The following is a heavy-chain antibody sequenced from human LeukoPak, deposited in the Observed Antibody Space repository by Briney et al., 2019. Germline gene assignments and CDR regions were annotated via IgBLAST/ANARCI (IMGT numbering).Heavy chain of an antibody. D-gene: IGHD3-22*01. V-gene: IGHV4-61*01. Sequence: SETLSLTCTVSGGSVSSNIYYWNWIRQPPGKGLVWIGYIYYSGSTNYNPSLKSRVTISVDTSKNQFPLKLTSLTAADTAVYYCAREDSSGYLGYWGQGTLVTVSS. CDR1: GGSVSSNIYY. CDR2: IYYSGST. J-gene: IGHJ4*02. CDR3: AREDSSGYLGY.